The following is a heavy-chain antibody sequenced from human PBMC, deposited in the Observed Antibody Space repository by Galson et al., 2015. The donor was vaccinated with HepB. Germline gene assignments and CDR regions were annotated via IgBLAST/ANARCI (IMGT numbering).Heavy chain of an antibody. CDR1: GGSFSGYY. J-gene: IGHJ5*02. D-gene: IGHD6-19*01. CDR3: ARGERIVAVAGRFRNWFDP. Sequence: TLSLTCAVYGGSFSGYYWSWIRQPPGKGLEWIGEINHSGSTNYNPSLKSRVTISVDTSKNQFPLKLSSVTAADTAVYYCARGERIVAVAGRFRNWFDPWGQGTLVTVSS. CDR2: INHSGST. V-gene: IGHV4-34*01.